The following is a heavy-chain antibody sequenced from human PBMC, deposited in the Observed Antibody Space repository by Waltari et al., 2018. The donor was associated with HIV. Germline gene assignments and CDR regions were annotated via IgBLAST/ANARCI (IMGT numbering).Heavy chain of an antibody. CDR2: IRSRGNRYAT. V-gene: IGHV3-73*02. CDR1: GFTFSASA. D-gene: IGHD3-16*01. CDR3: TRALAY. J-gene: IGHJ4*02. Sequence: EVQLVESGGGLVQPGGSLRVSCAASGFTFSASAIHWVRQASGKGLEWVGSIRSRGNRYATAYGASVKGRFTVSRDDSKNTAYLQMNNLKTEDTAVYYCTRALAYWGQGTLVTVSP.